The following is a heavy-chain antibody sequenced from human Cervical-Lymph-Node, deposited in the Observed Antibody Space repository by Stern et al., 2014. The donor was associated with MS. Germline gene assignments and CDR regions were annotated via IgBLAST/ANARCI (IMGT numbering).Heavy chain of an antibody. Sequence: VQLVESGAGVVQPARSLRLSCAASGFTFRNYAAHWVRQPPGKGLEWVAIISFDGRDKYYTDSVKGRFTVSRDNSKNRLYLEKNSLRLEDTAVYYCAKGGSGSYLDWGQGSLVTVSS. CDR2: ISFDGRDK. CDR1: GFTFRNYA. CDR3: AKGGSGSYLD. D-gene: IGHD1-26*01. V-gene: IGHV3-30*04. J-gene: IGHJ4*02.